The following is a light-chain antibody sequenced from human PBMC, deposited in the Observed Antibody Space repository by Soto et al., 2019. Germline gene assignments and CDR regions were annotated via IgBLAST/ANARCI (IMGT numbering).Light chain of an antibody. CDR3: MQATLFAT. Sequence: VFAKTQLSAPVSLQQSASIACTSTQSPVHSDGNTYLSWLQQRPGQPPRLLIYKISNRFSGVPDRFSGSGAGTDFTLTISRVEAEDVGVYYCMQATLFATFGQGTKVDIK. V-gene: IGKV2-24*01. CDR1: QSPVHSDGNTY. CDR2: KIS. J-gene: IGKJ1*01.